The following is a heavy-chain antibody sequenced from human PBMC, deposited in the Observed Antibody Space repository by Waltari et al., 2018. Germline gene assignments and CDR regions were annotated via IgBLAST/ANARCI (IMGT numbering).Heavy chain of an antibody. J-gene: IGHJ5*02. CDR2: INTNTGNP. CDR3: ASPYCSGGSCYHGWFDP. CDR1: GSPFTSYA. Sequence: QLQLVQSGSELKKLGASVKVSCKASGSPFTSYALIWVRQAPGQGLEWMGWINTNTGNPTYAQGFTGRFVFSLDTSVSTAYLQISSLKAEDTAVYYCASPYCSGGSCYHGWFDPWGQGTLVTVSS. D-gene: IGHD2-15*01. V-gene: IGHV7-4-1*02.